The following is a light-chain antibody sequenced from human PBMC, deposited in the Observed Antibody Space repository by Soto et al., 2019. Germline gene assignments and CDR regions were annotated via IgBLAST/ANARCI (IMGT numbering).Light chain of an antibody. Sequence: QSVLTQPPSASGTPGQRVTISCSGSTSNIGSTTVNWYQQLPGTAPKLLIYSNNQRPSGVPKRFSGSKSGTSASLAISGHQSEDEADYYCVTWDDSLNGRVFGGGTKLTVL. CDR2: SNN. V-gene: IGLV1-44*01. CDR1: TSNIGSTT. CDR3: VTWDDSLNGRV. J-gene: IGLJ2*01.